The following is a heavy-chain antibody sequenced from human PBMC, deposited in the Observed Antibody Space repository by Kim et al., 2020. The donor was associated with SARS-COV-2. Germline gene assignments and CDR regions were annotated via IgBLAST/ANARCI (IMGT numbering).Heavy chain of an antibody. CDR2: IYYSGST. J-gene: IGHJ3*02. D-gene: IGHD2-15*01. CDR1: GGSISSYY. Sequence: SETLSLTCTVSGGSISSYYWSWIRQPPGKGLEWIGYIYYSGSTNYNPSLKSRVTISVDTSKNQFSLKLSSVTAADTAVYYCAREIVVVAATQGARAFDIWGQGTMVTVSS. CDR3: AREIVVVAATQGARAFDI. V-gene: IGHV4-59*13.